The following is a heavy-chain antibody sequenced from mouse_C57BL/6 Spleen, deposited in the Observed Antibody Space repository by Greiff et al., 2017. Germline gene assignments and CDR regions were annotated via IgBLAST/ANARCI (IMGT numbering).Heavy chain of an antibody. Sequence: EVKVVESGGGLVKPGGSLKLSCAASGFTFSDYGMHWVRQAPEKGLEWVAYISSGSSTIYYADTVKGRFTISRDNAKNTLFLQMTSLRSEDTAMYYCATPYYSNDFDYWGQGTTLTVSS. CDR2: ISSGSSTI. V-gene: IGHV5-17*01. CDR1: GFTFSDYG. J-gene: IGHJ2*01. CDR3: ATPYYSNDFDY. D-gene: IGHD2-5*01.